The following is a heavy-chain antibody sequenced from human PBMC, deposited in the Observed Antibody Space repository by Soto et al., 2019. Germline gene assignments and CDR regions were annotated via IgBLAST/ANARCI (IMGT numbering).Heavy chain of an antibody. CDR3: AKSPQWELLGWFDP. V-gene: IGHV3-30*18. CDR1: GFTFSSYG. CDR2: ISYDGSNK. Sequence: GGSLRLSCAASGFTFSSYGMHWVRQAPGKGLEWVAVISYDGSNKYYADSVKGRFTISRDNSKNTLYLQMNSLRAEDTAVYYCAKSPQWELLGWFDPWGQGTLVTVS. D-gene: IGHD1-26*01. J-gene: IGHJ5*02.